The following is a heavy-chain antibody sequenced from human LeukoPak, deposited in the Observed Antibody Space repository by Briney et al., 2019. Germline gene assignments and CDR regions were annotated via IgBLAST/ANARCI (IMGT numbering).Heavy chain of an antibody. J-gene: IGHJ3*02. V-gene: IGHV4-39*07. CDR2: IYYSGSA. CDR3: ARPRRAAAVIDVFDI. Sequence: SETLSLTCTVSGGSISSSSYYWGWIRQPPGKGLEWIGSIYYSGSAFYNPSLKSRVTISVDTSKNQFSLKLTSVTAADTAVYYCARPRRAAAVIDVFDIWGQGTLVTVSS. CDR1: GGSISSSSYY. D-gene: IGHD6-13*01.